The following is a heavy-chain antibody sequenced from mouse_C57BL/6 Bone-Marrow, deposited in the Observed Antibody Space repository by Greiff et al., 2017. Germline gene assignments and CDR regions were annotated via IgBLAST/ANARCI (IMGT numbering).Heavy chain of an antibody. CDR3: ARPFYYDYDWYFAV. CDR2: ISNGGGST. D-gene: IGHD2-4*01. J-gene: IGHJ1*03. V-gene: IGHV5-12*01. Sequence: EVMLVESGGGLVQPGGSLKFSCAASGFTFSDYYMHWVRQTPEKRLEWVAFISNGGGSTYYPATVKGRSTISRDKSKNTLYLQMSRLKSEDTAIYYCARPFYYDYDWYFAVWGTGTTVTVSS. CDR1: GFTFSDYY.